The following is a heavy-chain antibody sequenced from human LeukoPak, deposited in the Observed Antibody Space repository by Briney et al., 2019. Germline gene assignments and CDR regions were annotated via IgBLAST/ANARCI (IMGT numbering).Heavy chain of an antibody. J-gene: IGHJ5*02. V-gene: IGHV3-23*01. CDR1: GFTFSSYA. Sequence: GGSLRLSCAASGFTFSSYAMSWVRQAPGKGLEWVSAISGSGGSTYYADSVKGRFTISRDNSKNTLYLQMNSLRAEDTAVYYCAKDFSPKGITMIVVGFGSNWFDPWGQGTLVTVSS. CDR2: ISGSGGST. CDR3: AKDFSPKGITMIVVGFGSNWFDP. D-gene: IGHD3-22*01.